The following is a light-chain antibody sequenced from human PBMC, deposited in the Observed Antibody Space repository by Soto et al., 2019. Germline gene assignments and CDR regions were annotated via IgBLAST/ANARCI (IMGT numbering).Light chain of an antibody. V-gene: IGKV3-11*01. CDR3: QPRSNWPLT. J-gene: IGKJ4*01. CDR1: QGVSSY. CDR2: DAS. Sequence: EIVLTQSPATLSLSPGETATLSCRASQGVSSYLAWYQQKPGQAPRLLIYDASNRATGIPARFSGSGSGTDFTLTISSLEPEDFAVYYCQPRSNWPLTFGGGTKVEIK.